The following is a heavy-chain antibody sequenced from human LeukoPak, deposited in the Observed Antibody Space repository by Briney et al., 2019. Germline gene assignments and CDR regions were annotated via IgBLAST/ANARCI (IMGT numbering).Heavy chain of an antibody. D-gene: IGHD3-22*01. V-gene: IGHV3-7*01. CDR2: IKQDGSEK. J-gene: IGHJ5*02. Sequence: GGSLRLSCAASGFTFSSYWMSWVRQAPGKGLEWVANIKQDGSEKYYVDSVEGRFTISRDNAKNSLYLQMNSLRAEDTAVYYCAISRHRLTFDPWGQGTLVTVSS. CDR1: GFTFSSYW. CDR3: AISRHRLTFDP.